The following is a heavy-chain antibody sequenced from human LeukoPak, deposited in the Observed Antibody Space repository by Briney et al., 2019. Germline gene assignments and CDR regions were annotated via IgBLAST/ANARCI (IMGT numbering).Heavy chain of an antibody. CDR2: ISAYNGNT. D-gene: IGHD6-6*01. CDR1: GYTFTSYG. J-gene: IGHJ3*02. Sequence: ASVKVSCKASGYTFTSYGISWVRQAPGQGLEWMGWISAYNGNTNYAQKLQGRVTMTTDTSTSTAYMELRSLRSDDTAVYYCAAPSIAARLGFAFDIWGQGTMVTVSS. CDR3: AAPSIAARLGFAFDI. V-gene: IGHV1-18*01.